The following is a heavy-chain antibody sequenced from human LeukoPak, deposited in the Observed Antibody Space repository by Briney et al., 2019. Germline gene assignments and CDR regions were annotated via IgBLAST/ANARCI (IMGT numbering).Heavy chain of an antibody. V-gene: IGHV1-69*05. D-gene: IGHD6-6*01. J-gene: IGHJ3*02. CDR1: GGTFSSYA. CDR2: IIPIFGTA. CDR3: ARERGSSSDAFDI. Sequence: ASVKVSCKASGGTFSSYAISWVRQAPGQGLEWMGGIIPIFGTANYAQKFQGRVTITTDESTSTAYMELSSLRSEDTAVYYCARERGSSSDAFDIWGQGTMVTVSS.